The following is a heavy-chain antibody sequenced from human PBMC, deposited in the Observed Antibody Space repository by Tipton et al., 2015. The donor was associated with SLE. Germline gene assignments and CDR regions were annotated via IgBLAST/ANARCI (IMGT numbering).Heavy chain of an antibody. CDR3: AKDLRLVRGIQLWSDAFDI. V-gene: IGHV3-30*02. J-gene: IGHJ3*02. CDR1: GFTFSSYG. D-gene: IGHD5-18*01. Sequence: SLRLSCAASGFTFSSYGMHWVRQAPGKGLEWVAFIRYDGSNKYYADSVKGRFTISRDNSKNTLYLQMNSLRAEDTAVYYCAKDLRLVRGIQLWSDAFDIWGQGTMVTVSS. CDR2: IRYDGSNK.